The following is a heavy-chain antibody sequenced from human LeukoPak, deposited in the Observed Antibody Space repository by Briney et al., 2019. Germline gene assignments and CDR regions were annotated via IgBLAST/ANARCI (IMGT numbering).Heavy chain of an antibody. V-gene: IGHV3-23*01. Sequence: GGSLRLSCATSGFPFSDFSMTWVRQAPGKGLVWISTTNSGGTTTYYAESVKGRFTISRDNFKNALYLQMSSLRGEDTAIYYCAKQSYARSLGEGGPGTLVTVSS. J-gene: IGHJ4*02. CDR2: TNSGGTTT. D-gene: IGHD3-10*02. CDR3: AKQSYARSLGE. CDR1: GFPFSDFS.